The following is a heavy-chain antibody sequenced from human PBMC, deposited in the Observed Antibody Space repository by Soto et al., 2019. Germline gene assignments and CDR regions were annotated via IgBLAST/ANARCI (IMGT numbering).Heavy chain of an antibody. Sequence: GGSLRLSCAASGFTFSSYAMSWVGQAPGKGLEWVSAISGSGGSTYYADSVKGRFTISRDNSKNTLYLQMNSLRAEDTAVYYCAKSPLTIFGVVTEGSYFDYWGQGTLVTVSS. D-gene: IGHD3-3*01. CDR3: AKSPLTIFGVVTEGSYFDY. CDR2: ISGSGGST. CDR1: GFTFSSYA. V-gene: IGHV3-23*01. J-gene: IGHJ4*02.